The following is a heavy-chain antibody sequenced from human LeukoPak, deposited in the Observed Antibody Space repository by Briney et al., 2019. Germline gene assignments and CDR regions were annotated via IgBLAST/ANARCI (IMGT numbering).Heavy chain of an antibody. Sequence: SETLSLTCAVSGGSISSGGYSWSWIRQPPGKGLEWIGYIYHSGSTYYNPSLKSRVTISVDRSKNQFSLKLSSVTAADTAVYYCARGLDYYDSSGPAFDIWGQGTMVTVSS. V-gene: IGHV4-30-2*01. J-gene: IGHJ3*02. CDR2: IYHSGST. CDR1: GGSISSGGYS. D-gene: IGHD3-22*01. CDR3: ARGLDYYDSSGPAFDI.